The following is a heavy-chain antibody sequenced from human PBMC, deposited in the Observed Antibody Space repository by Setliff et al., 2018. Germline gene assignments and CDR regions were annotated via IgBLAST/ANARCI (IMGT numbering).Heavy chain of an antibody. D-gene: IGHD2-15*01. J-gene: IGHJ6*03. CDR1: GGAFSSYA. CDR2: IIPIFDTA. Sequence: SVKVSCKASGGAFSSYAFSWVRQAPGQGLEWMGGIIPIFDTANYAQKFQGRVTITTDKSTSTAYMELSSLRSEDTAVYYCARGEHIVSGDFYHYIDVWGKGTTVTVSS. V-gene: IGHV1-69*05. CDR3: ARGEHIVSGDFYHYIDV.